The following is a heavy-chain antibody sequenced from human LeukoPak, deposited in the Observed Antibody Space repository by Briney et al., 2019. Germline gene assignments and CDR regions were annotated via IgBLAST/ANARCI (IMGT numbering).Heavy chain of an antibody. D-gene: IGHD5-24*01. CDR3: ARELWRMGWLQLFTFDAFDI. Sequence: GGSLRLSCAASGFTFSSYSMNWVRQAPGKGLEWVSSISSSSSYIYYADSVKGRFTISRDNAKNSLYLQMNSLRAEDTAVYYCARELWRMGWLQLFTFDAFDIWGQGTMVTVSS. J-gene: IGHJ3*02. CDR1: GFTFSSYS. CDR2: ISSSSSYI. V-gene: IGHV3-21*01.